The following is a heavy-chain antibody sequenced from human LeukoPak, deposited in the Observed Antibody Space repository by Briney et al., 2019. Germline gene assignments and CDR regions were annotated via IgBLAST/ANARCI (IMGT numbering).Heavy chain of an antibody. CDR2: IYSDDTT. CDR1: GFTVSSNY. J-gene: IGHJ4*02. CDR3: ALSRYGSSSVWDF. Sequence: GGSLRLSCAASGFTVSSNYMSWVRQAPGKGLEWVSVIYSDDTTYCADSVKGRFTISRDNSKNTLHLQMNSLRAEDMAVYYCALSRYGSSSVWDFWGQGTLVTVSS. V-gene: IGHV3-66*01. D-gene: IGHD6-6*01.